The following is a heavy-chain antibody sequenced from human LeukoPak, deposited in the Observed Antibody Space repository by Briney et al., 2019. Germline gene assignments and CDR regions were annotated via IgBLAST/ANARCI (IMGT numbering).Heavy chain of an antibody. CDR1: GFTFSSYW. J-gene: IGHJ4*02. Sequence: GGSLRLSCAASGFTFSSYWMHWVRHTPGKGLVWVSRIKGDGSSTSYADSVKGRFTISRDNAKNTLYLQMNSLGAEDTAVYYCARDGYSFGHDFDYWGQGTLVTVSS. CDR2: IKGDGSST. CDR3: ARDGYSFGHDFDY. D-gene: IGHD5-18*01. V-gene: IGHV3-74*01.